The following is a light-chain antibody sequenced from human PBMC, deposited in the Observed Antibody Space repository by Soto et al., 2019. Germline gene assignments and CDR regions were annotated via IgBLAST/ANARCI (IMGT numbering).Light chain of an antibody. CDR2: EVS. Sequence: QSVLTQPASVSGSPGQSITISCTGTSSDVGYDNYVSWYQQHPGRAPKSLIYEVSNRPPGVSNRFSGSKSGNTASLTISGLQAEDEADYYCSSYTSTSTYVFGTRIKVTV. V-gene: IGLV2-14*01. CDR1: SSDVGYDNY. CDR3: SSYTSTSTYV. J-gene: IGLJ1*01.